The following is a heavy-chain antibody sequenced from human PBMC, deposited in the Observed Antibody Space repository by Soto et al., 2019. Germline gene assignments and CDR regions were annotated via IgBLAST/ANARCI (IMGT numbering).Heavy chain of an antibody. Sequence: PGESLKISCKGSGYSFTSYWIRWVRQMPGKGLEWMGIIYPGDSDTRYSPSFQGQVTISADKSISTAYLQWSSLKASDTAMYYCARLDMITFGGVIAKIDAFDIWGQGTMVTVSS. D-gene: IGHD3-16*02. V-gene: IGHV5-51*01. CDR3: ARLDMITFGGVIAKIDAFDI. CDR1: GYSFTSYW. J-gene: IGHJ3*02. CDR2: IYPGDSDT.